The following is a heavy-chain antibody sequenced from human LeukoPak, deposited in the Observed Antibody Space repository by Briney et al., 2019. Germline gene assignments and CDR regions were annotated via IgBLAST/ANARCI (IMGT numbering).Heavy chain of an antibody. CDR1: GFTFSSYG. CDR3: ARDCDDSSGYYCN. V-gene: IGHV3-33*01. J-gene: IGHJ4*02. D-gene: IGHD3-22*01. Sequence: GGSLRLSCAASGFTFSSYGMHWVRQAPGKGLEWVAVIWYDGSNKCYADSVKGRFTISRDNSKNTLYLQMNSLRAEDTAVYYCARDCDDSSGYYCNWGQGTLVTVSS. CDR2: IWYDGSNK.